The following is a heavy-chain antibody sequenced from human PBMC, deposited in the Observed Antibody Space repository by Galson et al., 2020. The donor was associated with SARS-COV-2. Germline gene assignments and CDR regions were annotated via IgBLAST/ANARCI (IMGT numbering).Heavy chain of an antibody. CDR3: AGYSSGYYIRYFDL. J-gene: IGHJ2*01. Sequence: GGSLRLSCAASGFTFSSYAMSWVRQAPGKGLEWVSAISGSGGSTYYADSVKGRFTISRDNSKNTLYLQMNSLRAEDTAVYYCAGYSSGYYIRYFDLWGRGTLVTVSS. D-gene: IGHD3-22*01. CDR1: GFTFSSYA. V-gene: IGHV3-23*01. CDR2: ISGSGGST.